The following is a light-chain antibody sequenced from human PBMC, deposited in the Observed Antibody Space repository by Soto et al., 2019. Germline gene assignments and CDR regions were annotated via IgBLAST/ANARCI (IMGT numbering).Light chain of an antibody. V-gene: IGKV3D-15*01. CDR1: QSVSNK. Sequence: EIVMTESPATLALFPGERTNLFFRASQSVSNKLAWYQQKPGQAPRLLIYGASTRATGIPARFSGSGSGTEFTLTISSLQSEDFALYYCQHYNNWPQTFGQGTKVDI. J-gene: IGKJ1*01. CDR2: GAS. CDR3: QHYNNWPQT.